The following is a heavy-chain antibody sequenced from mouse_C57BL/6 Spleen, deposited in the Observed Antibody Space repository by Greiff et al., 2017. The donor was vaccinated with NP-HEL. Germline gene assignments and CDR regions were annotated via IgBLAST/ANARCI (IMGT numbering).Heavy chain of an antibody. CDR2: IDPISGGT. V-gene: IGHV1-72*01. Sequence: VQLQQSGAELVKPGASVKLSCKASGYTFPSYWMHWVKQRPGRGLEWIGRIDPISGGTKYNEKFKSKATLTVDKPSSTAYMQLSSLTSEDSAVYYCARGGYGSSYGDYWGQGTTLTVSS. J-gene: IGHJ2*01. D-gene: IGHD1-1*01. CDR3: ARGGYGSSYGDY. CDR1: GYTFPSYW.